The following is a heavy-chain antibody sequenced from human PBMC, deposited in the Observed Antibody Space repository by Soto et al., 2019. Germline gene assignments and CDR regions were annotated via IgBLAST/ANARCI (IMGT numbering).Heavy chain of an antibody. CDR1: GYTFTSYA. CDR2: INAGNGNT. D-gene: IGHD2-2*01. Sequence: ASVKVSCKASGYTFTSYAMHWVRQAPGQRLEWMGWINAGNGNTKYSQKFQGRVTITRDTSASTAYMELSSLRSEDTAVYYCARDFPGYWSSTSCYEGYNWFDPWGQGTLVTVSS. J-gene: IGHJ5*02. V-gene: IGHV1-3*01. CDR3: ARDFPGYWSSTSCYEGYNWFDP.